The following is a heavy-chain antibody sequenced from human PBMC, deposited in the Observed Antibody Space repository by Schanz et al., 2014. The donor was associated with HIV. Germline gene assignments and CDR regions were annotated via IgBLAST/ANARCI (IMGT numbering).Heavy chain of an antibody. D-gene: IGHD1-26*01. CDR2: TIHSGRT. Sequence: QVQLQESGPGLVKPSETLSLTCTVSGGSVSTNNYFWSWIRQPPGKGLEWIGETIHSGRTKYSPSLRGGVPVPVDTSKTQVPRSRTPVTAADTAVYYCAKELGGWATTRGMDVWGQGTTVTVSS. CDR1: GGSVSTNNYF. V-gene: IGHV4-61*01. CDR3: AKELGGWATTRGMDV. J-gene: IGHJ6*02.